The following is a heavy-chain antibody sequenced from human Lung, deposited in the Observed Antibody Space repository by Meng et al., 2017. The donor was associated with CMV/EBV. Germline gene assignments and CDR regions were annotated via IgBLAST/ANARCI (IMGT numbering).Heavy chain of an antibody. D-gene: IGHD3-9*01. J-gene: IGHJ3*02. Sequence: ESLKISCAASGFTVTSNSMTWVRQAPGKGLECVSVIYSGGDTKYANSVKGRFTISSDNSKNTLFLQMNYLKPGDTAVYYCARNSLDYDAFDIWGQGTMVTFSS. CDR2: IYSGGDT. CDR1: GFTVTSNS. V-gene: IGHV3-53*01. CDR3: ARNSLDYDAFDI.